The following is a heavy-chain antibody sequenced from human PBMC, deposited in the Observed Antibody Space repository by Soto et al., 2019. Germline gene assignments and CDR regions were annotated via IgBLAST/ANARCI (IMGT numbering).Heavy chain of an antibody. V-gene: IGHV3-30*18. J-gene: IGHJ6*02. CDR1: GFTFSSNG. Sequence: PGGSLRLSCAASGFTFSSNGMHWVRQAPGKGLEWVAVISYDGSNKYYADSVKGRFTISRDNSKNTLYLQMNSLRAEDTAVYYCAKDRYYGSGSYYHGMDVWGQGTTVTVS. D-gene: IGHD3-10*01. CDR3: AKDRYYGSGSYYHGMDV. CDR2: ISYDGSNK.